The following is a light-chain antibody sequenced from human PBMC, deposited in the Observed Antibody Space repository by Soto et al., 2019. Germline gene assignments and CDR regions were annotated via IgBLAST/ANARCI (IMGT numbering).Light chain of an antibody. Sequence: DIVMTQSPDSLAVSLGERATINCKSSQSVLFSSNSNNYLAWYQQKPGQPPKLLIYWASTRESGVPDRFSGSGSGTDCTLTISSLQADDVAFYYCQQYYNTPPTFGQGTKLEIK. V-gene: IGKV4-1*01. CDR1: QSVLFSSNSNNY. J-gene: IGKJ2*01. CDR2: WAS. CDR3: QQYYNTPPT.